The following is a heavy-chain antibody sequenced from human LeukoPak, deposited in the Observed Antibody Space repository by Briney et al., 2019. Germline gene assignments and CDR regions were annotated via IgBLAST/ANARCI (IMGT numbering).Heavy chain of an antibody. CDR1: GFIFSSYW. J-gene: IGHJ4*02. V-gene: IGHV3-7*01. D-gene: IGHD3-9*01. CDR2: IKQDGSEK. CDR3: VRVRSTDWALEN. Sequence: GGSLRLSCAASGFIFSSYWMTWVRQAPGKGLEWVANIKQDGSEKYYMDSVKGRFTISRDNDKNSLYVQMNTLRAEDTAIYYCVRVRSTDWALENWGQGTLVTVSS.